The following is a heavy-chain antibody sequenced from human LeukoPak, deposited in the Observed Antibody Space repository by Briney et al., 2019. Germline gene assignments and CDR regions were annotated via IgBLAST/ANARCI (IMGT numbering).Heavy chain of an antibody. CDR1: GYTFTSYG. CDR2: ISAYNGNT. D-gene: IGHD6-13*01. Sequence: ASVKVSCKASGYTFTSYGISWVRQAAGQGLEWMGWISAYNGNTNYAQKLQGRVTMTTDTSTSTAYMELRSLRSDDTAVYYCARDWGFYSSSWTNWFDPWGQGTLVTVSS. V-gene: IGHV1-18*01. J-gene: IGHJ5*02. CDR3: ARDWGFYSSSWTNWFDP.